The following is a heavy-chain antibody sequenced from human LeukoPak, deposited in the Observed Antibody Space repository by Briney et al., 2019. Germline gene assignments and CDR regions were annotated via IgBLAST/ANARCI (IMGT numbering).Heavy chain of an antibody. CDR1: GGSISSYY. D-gene: IGHD6-19*01. V-gene: IGHV4-4*07. CDR3: ARDRSAGTIDY. J-gene: IGHJ4*02. CDR2: IYTSGST. Sequence: PSETLSLTCTVSGGSISSYYLSWIRQPAGKGLEWIGRIYTSGSTNYNPSLKSRVTMSVDTSKNQFSMKLSSVTAADTAVYYCARDRSAGTIDYWGQGTLVTVSS.